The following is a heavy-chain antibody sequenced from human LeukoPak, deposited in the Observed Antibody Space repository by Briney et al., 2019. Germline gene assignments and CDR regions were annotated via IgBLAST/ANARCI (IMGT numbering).Heavy chain of an antibody. D-gene: IGHD4-23*01. Sequence: GASVKVSCKASGYTFTGYYMHWVRQAPGQGLEWMGWINTYNGNTNYAQKLQGRVTMTTDTSTSTAYMDLRSLRSDDTAVYYCARDTVGTDYWGQGTLVTVSS. CDR2: INTYNGNT. CDR3: ARDTVGTDY. V-gene: IGHV1-18*04. J-gene: IGHJ4*02. CDR1: GYTFTGYY.